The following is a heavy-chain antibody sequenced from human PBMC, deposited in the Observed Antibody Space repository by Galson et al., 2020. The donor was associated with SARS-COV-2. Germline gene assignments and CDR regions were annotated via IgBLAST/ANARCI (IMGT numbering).Heavy chain of an antibody. CDR3: AGGEQWVVLGTFDY. CDR1: GYTFTGYS. D-gene: IGHD6-19*01. V-gene: IGHV1-2*02. Sequence: GESLKISCEASGYTFTGYSMHWVRQAPGQGLEWMGRINPNSGGTNYAQKFQGRVTMTRDTSISTAYMEVNRLRSDDTAVYYCAGGEQWVVLGTFDYGGQGTLVVFSS. J-gene: IGHJ4*02. CDR2: INPNSGGT.